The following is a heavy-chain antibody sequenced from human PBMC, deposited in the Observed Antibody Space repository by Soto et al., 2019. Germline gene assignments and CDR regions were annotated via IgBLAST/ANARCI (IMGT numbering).Heavy chain of an antibody. CDR3: ASLNYYDSSGYGWFDP. CDR1: GGSIRSYY. Sequence: SETLSLTCTVSGGSIRSYYWSWIRQPPGKGLEWIGYIYYSGSTNYNPSLKSRVTISVDTSKNQFSLKLSSVTAADTAVYYCASLNYYDSSGYGWFDPWGQGTLVTVS. CDR2: IYYSGST. J-gene: IGHJ5*02. D-gene: IGHD3-22*01. V-gene: IGHV4-59*01.